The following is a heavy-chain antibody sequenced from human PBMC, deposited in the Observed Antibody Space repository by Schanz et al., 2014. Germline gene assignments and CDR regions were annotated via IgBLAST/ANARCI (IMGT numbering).Heavy chain of an antibody. D-gene: IGHD3-10*01. V-gene: IGHV3-33*01. J-gene: IGHJ4*02. CDR2: IWYDENNK. CDR1: GFTFSSYG. CDR3: ATANYRRKINFDY. Sequence: QVQLVESGGGVVQFGRSLRLSCVASGFTFSSYGMHWVRQAPGKGLEWVAVIWYDENNKYYADSVKGRFTMSRDNSKNTLYRQMNSLRAEDTAVYYCATANYRRKINFDYWGRGTLVTVSS.